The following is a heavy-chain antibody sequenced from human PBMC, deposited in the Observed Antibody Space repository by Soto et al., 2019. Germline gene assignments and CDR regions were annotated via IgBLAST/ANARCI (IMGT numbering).Heavy chain of an antibody. V-gene: IGHV1-24*01. Sequence: ASVKVSCKASGYTLTELSMHWGRQAPGKGLEWMGGFDPEDGETIYAQKFQGRVTMTEDTSTDTAYMELSSLRSEDTAVYYCATGVWYSSSWYHSYYFDYWGQGTLVTSPQ. CDR2: FDPEDGET. CDR3: ATGVWYSSSWYHSYYFDY. CDR1: GYTLTELS. J-gene: IGHJ4*02. D-gene: IGHD6-13*01.